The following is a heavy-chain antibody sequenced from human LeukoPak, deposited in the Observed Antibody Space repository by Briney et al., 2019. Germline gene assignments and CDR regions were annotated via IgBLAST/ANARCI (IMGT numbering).Heavy chain of an antibody. Sequence: GGSLRLSCTASGFTFSSYGMHWVRQAPGKGLEWVSSISSSSSYIYYADSVKGRFTISRDNAKNSLYLQMNSLRAEDTAVYYCARVTVTTFSPTDYMDVWGKGTTVTISS. CDR3: ARVTVTTFSPTDYMDV. CDR1: GFTFSSYG. D-gene: IGHD4-17*01. CDR2: ISSSSSYI. J-gene: IGHJ6*03. V-gene: IGHV3-21*01.